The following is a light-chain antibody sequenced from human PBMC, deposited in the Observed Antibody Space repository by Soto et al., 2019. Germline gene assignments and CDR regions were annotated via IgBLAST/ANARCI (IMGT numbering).Light chain of an antibody. Sequence: DIQMPQSTSSLSASVGDRVTSTCRASQGISTYLVWYQQRQGRAPQLLIYDASSLLSGVPSRFSGRGSGTDFTLTISSLQPEDFATYYCQQSYRTPYNFGQGTKRATK. J-gene: IGKJ2*01. CDR1: QGISTY. CDR2: DAS. CDR3: QQSYRTPYN. V-gene: IGKV1-39*01.